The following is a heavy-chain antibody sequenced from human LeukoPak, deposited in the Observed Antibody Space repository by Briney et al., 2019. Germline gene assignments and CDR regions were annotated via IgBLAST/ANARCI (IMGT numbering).Heavy chain of an antibody. D-gene: IGHD3-3*01. CDR3: ARGEGDFWSGYSKIFDY. CDR2: ISAYNGNT. Sequence: ASVKVSCKASGYTFTSYGISWVRQAPGQGLEWMGWISAYNGNTNYAQKLQGRVTMTTDTSTSTAYMELRSLRSDDTAVYYCARGEGDFWSGYSKIFDYWGQGTLVTVSS. V-gene: IGHV1-18*01. CDR1: GYTFTSYG. J-gene: IGHJ4*02.